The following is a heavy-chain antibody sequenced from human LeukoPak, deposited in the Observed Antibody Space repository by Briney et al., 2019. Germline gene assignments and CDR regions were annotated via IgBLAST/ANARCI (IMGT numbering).Heavy chain of an antibody. CDR3: AGFESTAPYYYGMDV. D-gene: IGHD4-11*01. CDR1: GGSISSYY. J-gene: IGHJ6*02. Sequence: SETLSLTCTVSGGSISSYYWSWIRQPPGKGLEWIGYIYYSGSTNYNPSLKSRVTISVDTSKNQFSLKLSSVTAADTAVYYCAGFESTAPYYYGMDVWGQGTTVTVSS. V-gene: IGHV4-59*01. CDR2: IYYSGST.